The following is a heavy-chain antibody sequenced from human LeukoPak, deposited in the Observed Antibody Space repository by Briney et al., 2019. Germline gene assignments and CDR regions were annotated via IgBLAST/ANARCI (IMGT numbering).Heavy chain of an antibody. J-gene: IGHJ4*02. D-gene: IGHD3-22*01. CDR1: GYSFTTYW. CDR2: IYPCDSDT. Sequence: ESLMISCYGSGYSFTTYWIGWVRQMPRGGLEWMGIIYPCDSDTNYSPSFQGQVTISADKSISTAYLQWSTLKASDTAMYYCARQFRDSSGYYSYYFDYWGQGTLVTVSS. V-gene: IGHV5-51*01. CDR3: ARQFRDSSGYYSYYFDY.